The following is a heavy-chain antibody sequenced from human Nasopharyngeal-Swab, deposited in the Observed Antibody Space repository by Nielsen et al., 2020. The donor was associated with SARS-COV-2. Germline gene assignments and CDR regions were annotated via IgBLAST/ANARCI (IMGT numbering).Heavy chain of an antibody. CDR2: IRSKANSYAT. V-gene: IGHV3-73*01. CDR3: TRHKYHYYDSSGGMEV. J-gene: IGHJ6*02. Sequence: GGSLRLSCAASGFTFSGSAMHWVRQASGKGLEWVGRIRSKANSYATAYAASVKGRFTISRDDSKNTAYLQMNRLKTEDTAVYYCTRHKYHYYDSSGGMEVWGQGTTVTVSS. D-gene: IGHD3-22*01. CDR1: GFTFSGSA.